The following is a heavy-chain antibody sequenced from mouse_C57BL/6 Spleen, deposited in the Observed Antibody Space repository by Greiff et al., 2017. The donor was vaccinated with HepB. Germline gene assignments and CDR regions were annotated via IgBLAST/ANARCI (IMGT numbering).Heavy chain of an antibody. V-gene: IGHV5-9*01. D-gene: IGHD5-5*01. CDR1: GFTFSSYT. Sequence: EVKLVESGGGLVKPGGSLKLSCAASGFTFSSYTMSWVRQTPEKRLEWVATISGGGGNTYYPDSVKGRFTISRDNAKNTLYLQMSSLRSEDTALYYCARPDLPYWYFDGWGTGTTVTVSS. CDR3: ARPDLPYWYFDG. CDR2: ISGGGGNT. J-gene: IGHJ1*03.